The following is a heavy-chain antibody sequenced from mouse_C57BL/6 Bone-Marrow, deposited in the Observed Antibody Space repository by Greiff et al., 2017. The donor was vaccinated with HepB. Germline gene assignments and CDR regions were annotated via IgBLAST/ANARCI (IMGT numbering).Heavy chain of an antibody. CDR3: ARQGVKRGYYAMDY. CDR2: ISSGGSYT. D-gene: IGHD2-2*01. CDR1: GFTFSSYG. Sequence: EVKLMESGGDLVKPGGSLKLSCAASGFTFSSYGMSWVRQTPDKRLEWVATISSGGSYTYYPDSVKGRFTISRDNAKNTLYLQMSRLKSEDTAMYYCARQGVKRGYYAMDYWGQGTSVTVSS. J-gene: IGHJ4*01. V-gene: IGHV5-6*01.